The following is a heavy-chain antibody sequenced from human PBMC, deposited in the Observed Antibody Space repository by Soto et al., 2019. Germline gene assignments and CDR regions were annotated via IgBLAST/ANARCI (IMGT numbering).Heavy chain of an antibody. J-gene: IGHJ4*02. Sequence: PAGSLRLSCAASGFIFSSYGMHWVRQAPGKGLEWVAVISYDGSNKYYADSVKGRFTISRDNSRNTLYLQMNSLRAEDTAVYYCAKGTYPAYSGSYFVFDYWGQGTLVTVSS. CDR1: GFIFSSYG. D-gene: IGHD1-26*01. CDR2: ISYDGSNK. CDR3: AKGTYPAYSGSYFVFDY. V-gene: IGHV3-30*18.